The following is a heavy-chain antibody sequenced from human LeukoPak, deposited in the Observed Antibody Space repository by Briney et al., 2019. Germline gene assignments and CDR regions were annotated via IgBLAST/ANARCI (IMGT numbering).Heavy chain of an antibody. V-gene: IGHV3-23*01. J-gene: IGHJ4*02. CDR1: GFTFSSSA. D-gene: IGHD6-19*01. CDR3: ARDRLGIAVAGTVY. Sequence: PGGSLRLSCAASGFTFSSSAMSWVRQAPGKGLEWVSAISGSGGSTYYADSVKGRFTISRDNSKNTLYLQMNSLRAEDTAVYYCARDRLGIAVAGTVYWGQGTLVTVSS. CDR2: ISGSGGST.